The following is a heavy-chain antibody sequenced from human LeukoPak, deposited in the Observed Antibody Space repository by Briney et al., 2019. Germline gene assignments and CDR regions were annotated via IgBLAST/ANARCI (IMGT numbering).Heavy chain of an antibody. J-gene: IGHJ4*02. CDR3: ARERVRGYSGYDSQLNYFDY. Sequence: PSETLSLTCTVSGGSISSYYWSWLRQPPEKGLEWLGYIYYSGSTNYNPSLKSRVTISVDTSKNQFSLKLSSVTAADTAVYYCARERVRGYSGYDSQLNYFDYWGQGTLVTVSS. V-gene: IGHV4-59*01. CDR2: IYYSGST. CDR1: GGSISSYY. D-gene: IGHD5-12*01.